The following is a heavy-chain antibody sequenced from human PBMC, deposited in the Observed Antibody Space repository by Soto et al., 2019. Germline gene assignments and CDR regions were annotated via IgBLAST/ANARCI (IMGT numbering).Heavy chain of an antibody. D-gene: IGHD6-13*01. CDR1: SGSISSSNW. Sequence: SETLSLTCAVSSGSISSSNWWSWVRQPPGKGLEWIGEIYHSGSTNYNPSLKSRVTISVDKSKNQFSLKLSSVTAADTAVYYCAVSRIAAAGTGWFDPWGQGTLVTVSS. CDR3: AVSRIAAAGTGWFDP. CDR2: IYHSGST. V-gene: IGHV4-4*02. J-gene: IGHJ5*02.